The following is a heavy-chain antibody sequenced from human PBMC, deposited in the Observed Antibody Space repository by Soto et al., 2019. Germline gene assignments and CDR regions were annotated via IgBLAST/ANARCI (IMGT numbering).Heavy chain of an antibody. CDR2: IYNSGST. Sequence: SETLSLTSPVSGGSISSYFWNWIRQPPGKGLEWIGEIYNSGSTYYNPSLKSRVTISVDTSKNQFSLKLSSVTAADTAVYYCARWGLYDFGSGYRFDDAFDIWGQGTMVTVSS. CDR3: ARWGLYDFGSGYRFDDAFDI. V-gene: IGHV4-59*12. J-gene: IGHJ3*02. CDR1: GGSISSYF. D-gene: IGHD3-3*01.